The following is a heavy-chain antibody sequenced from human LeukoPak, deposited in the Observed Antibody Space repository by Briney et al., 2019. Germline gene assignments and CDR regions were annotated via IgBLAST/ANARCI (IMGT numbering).Heavy chain of an antibody. Sequence: SETLSLTCNVSGASLSSYFWSWIRQPPGKGLEWIGHRYYSGDTRYSPSLKSRVAISVDTSKNQFSLTVNSVTAADTAVYFCVGEKSFFGEAMWSQGTLVTVSS. CDR3: VGEKSFFGEAM. CDR1: GASLSSYF. CDR2: RYYSGDT. D-gene: IGHD3-10*01. J-gene: IGHJ3*02. V-gene: IGHV4-59*01.